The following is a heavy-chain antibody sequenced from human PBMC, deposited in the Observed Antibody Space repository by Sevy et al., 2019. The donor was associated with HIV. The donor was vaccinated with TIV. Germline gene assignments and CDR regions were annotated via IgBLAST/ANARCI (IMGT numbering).Heavy chain of an antibody. J-gene: IGHJ3*02. V-gene: IGHV3-30*18. CDR1: GFTFSTYG. Sequence: GGSLGLSCAASGFTFSTYGMHWVRQAPGKGLEWVAVISYDGNNQYYADSVKGRFTISRDNSKNTLYLQMNSLRAEDTAVYYCAKCYLSIVVSYVFHIRGQGTMVTVSS. D-gene: IGHD3-22*01. CDR3: AKCYLSIVVSYVFHI. CDR2: ISYDGNNQ.